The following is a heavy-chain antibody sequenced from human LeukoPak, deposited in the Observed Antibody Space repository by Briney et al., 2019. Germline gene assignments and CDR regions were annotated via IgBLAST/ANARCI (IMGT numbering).Heavy chain of an antibody. CDR2: ISSSSSYI. V-gene: IGHV3-21*01. Sequence: GGSLRLSCAHSGVTLSSYIMNWVRQAPGKGLECVSSISSSSSYIYYADSVKGRFTISRDNAKNSLYLQMNSLRAEDTAVYYCARGLLTMVRGVDPWGQGTLVTVSS. D-gene: IGHD3-10*01. J-gene: IGHJ5*02. CDR1: GVTLSSYI. CDR3: ARGLLTMVRGVDP.